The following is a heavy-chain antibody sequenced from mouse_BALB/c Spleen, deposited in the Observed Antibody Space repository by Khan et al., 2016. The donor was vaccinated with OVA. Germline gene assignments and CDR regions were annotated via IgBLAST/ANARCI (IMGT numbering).Heavy chain of an antibody. CDR3: ATLYGTRFAY. D-gene: IGHD2-1*01. CDR1: DFNIRDTY. V-gene: IGHV14-3*02. J-gene: IGHJ3*01. CDR2: CDPPNDDS. Sequence: VQLKQSGAEVVKPGASVTLSCSVSDFNIRDTYIHWVKQRPEQGQVGSGRCDPPNDDSKYGPKFQDQATLTADTSSNTAYLQLSILTSNDTAVYYCATLYGTRFAYWGQGTLVSVSA.